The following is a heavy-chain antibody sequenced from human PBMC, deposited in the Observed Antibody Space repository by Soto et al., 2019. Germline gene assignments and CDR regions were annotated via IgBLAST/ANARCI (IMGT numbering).Heavy chain of an antibody. Sequence: SVKVSCKTSGGTISSYTISWVRQTPGQGLEWMGRIIPILGIANYAQKFQGRVTITADKSTSTAYMELSSLSSEDTAVYYGAREDLLLGFGEPQYYFDYWGKGTLVTVSS. J-gene: IGHJ4*02. CDR1: GGTISSYT. CDR2: IIPILGIA. D-gene: IGHD3-10*01. V-gene: IGHV1-69*04. CDR3: AREDLLLGFGEPQYYFDY.